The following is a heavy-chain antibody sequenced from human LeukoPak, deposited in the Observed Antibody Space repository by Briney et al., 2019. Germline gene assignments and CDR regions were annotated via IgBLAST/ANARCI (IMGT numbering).Heavy chain of an antibody. CDR2: ISYDGSNK. Sequence: GRSLRLSCAASGFTFSSYGMHWVRQAPGKGLEWVAVISYDGSNKYYADSVKGRFTISRDNSKNTLYLQMNSLRAEDTAVYYCAKGRPYYYYYMDVWGKGTTVTVSS. J-gene: IGHJ6*03. CDR1: GFTFSSYG. CDR3: AKGRPYYYYYMDV. V-gene: IGHV3-30*18. D-gene: IGHD6-6*01.